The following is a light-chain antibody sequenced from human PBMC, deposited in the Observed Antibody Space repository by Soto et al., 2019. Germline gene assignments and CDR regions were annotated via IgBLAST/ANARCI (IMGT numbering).Light chain of an antibody. V-gene: IGLV4-69*01. Sequence: QLVLTQSPSASASLGASVRLTCTLTSGHSSYAIAWHQQQPEKGPRFLMKLNSDGSHSKGDGIPDRYSGSSSGAERYLTISSLQSEDEADYYCQTWGTGIHVFGTGTKPPS. CDR2: LNSDGSH. CDR1: SGHSSYA. CDR3: QTWGTGIHV. J-gene: IGLJ1*01.